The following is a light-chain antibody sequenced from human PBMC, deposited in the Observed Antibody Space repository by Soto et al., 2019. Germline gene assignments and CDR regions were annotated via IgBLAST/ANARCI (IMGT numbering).Light chain of an antibody. Sequence: VLTQAPSISVAPGQRVTISCTGSSSNIGAGYDVHWFQQFPGTAPRLLIHGNNNRPSGVPDRFSGSESGTSASLAIAGLQAGDEAIYYCQSFDSDLSAFVFGTGTKVTVL. CDR2: GNN. CDR1: SSNIGAGYD. V-gene: IGLV1-40*01. CDR3: QSFDSDLSAFV. J-gene: IGLJ1*01.